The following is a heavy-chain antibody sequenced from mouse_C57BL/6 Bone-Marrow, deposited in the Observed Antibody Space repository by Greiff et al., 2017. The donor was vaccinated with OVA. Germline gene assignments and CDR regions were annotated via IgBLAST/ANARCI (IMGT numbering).Heavy chain of an antibody. V-gene: IGHV14-4*01. J-gene: IGHJ2*01. Sequence: EVQLQQSGAELVRPGASVKLSCTASGFNIKDDYMHWVKQRPEQGLEWIGWIDPENGDTEYASKFQGKATITADTSSNTAYLQLSSLTSEDTAVYYCTTWLLLSNYFDYWGQGTTRTVSS. CDR2: IDPENGDT. CDR3: TTWLLLSNYFDY. CDR1: GFNIKDDY. D-gene: IGHD2-3*01.